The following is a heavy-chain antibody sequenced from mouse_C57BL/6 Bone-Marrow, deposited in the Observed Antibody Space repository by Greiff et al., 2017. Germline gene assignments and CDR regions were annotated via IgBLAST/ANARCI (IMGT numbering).Heavy chain of an antibody. D-gene: IGHD1-1*01. Sequence: VHVKQSVAELVRPGASVKLSCTASGFNIKNTYMHWVKQRPEQGLEWIGRIDPANGNTKYAPKFQGKATITADTSSNTAYLQLSSLTSEDTAIYYCARVYYYGSSCPYYFDYWGQGTTLTVSS. V-gene: IGHV14-3*01. J-gene: IGHJ2*01. CDR1: GFNIKNTY. CDR2: IDPANGNT. CDR3: ARVYYYGSSCPYYFDY.